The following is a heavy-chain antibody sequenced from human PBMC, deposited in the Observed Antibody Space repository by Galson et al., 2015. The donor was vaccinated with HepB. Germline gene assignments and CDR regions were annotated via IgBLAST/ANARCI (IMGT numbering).Heavy chain of an antibody. CDR2: ISGSGSTTI. V-gene: IGHV3-11*01. CDR3: ARATLGWIDP. J-gene: IGHJ5*02. D-gene: IGHD2/OR15-2a*01. CDR1: GFTFTDYY. Sequence: SLRLSCAASGFTFTDYYMSWIRQAPGKGLEWVSYISGSGSTTIFYADSVKGRFTIFRDNAKNSLYLQMTSLRAEDTAVYYCARATLGWIDPWGQGTLVTVSS.